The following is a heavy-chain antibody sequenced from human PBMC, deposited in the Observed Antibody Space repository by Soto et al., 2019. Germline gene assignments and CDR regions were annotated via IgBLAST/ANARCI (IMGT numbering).Heavy chain of an antibody. Sequence: AQLMQSGAEVKKPGSSVKVSCKASGGTFRGYAISWVRQAPGQGLEWMGGIVPLLGITNYAQKFQGRITIAADESTGTAYMDLRSLRSEDTAVYYCARDPRSITGTTSSEDFQHWGQGTLVSVSS. D-gene: IGHD1-20*01. V-gene: IGHV1-69*01. J-gene: IGHJ1*01. CDR2: IVPLLGIT. CDR3: ARDPRSITGTTSSEDFQH. CDR1: GGTFRGYA.